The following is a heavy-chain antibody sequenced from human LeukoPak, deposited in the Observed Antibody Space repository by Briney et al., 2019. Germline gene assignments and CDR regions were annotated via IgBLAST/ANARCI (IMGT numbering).Heavy chain of an antibody. V-gene: IGHV1-69*13. Sequence: SVKVSCKASGGTFSSYAISWVRQAPGQGLEWMGGIIPIFGTANYAQEFQGRVTITADESTSTAYMELSGLRSEDTAVYYCARAPHFVVVPAATLDYWGQGNPGHRLL. CDR3: ARAPHFVVVPAATLDY. CDR2: IIPIFGTA. CDR1: GGTFSSYA. D-gene: IGHD2-2*01. J-gene: IGHJ4*02.